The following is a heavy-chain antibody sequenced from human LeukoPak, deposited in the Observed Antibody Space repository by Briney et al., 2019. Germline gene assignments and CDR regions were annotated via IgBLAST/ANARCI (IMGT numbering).Heavy chain of an antibody. J-gene: IGHJ4*02. CDR1: GYSFTNYL. D-gene: IGHD6-19*01. CDR3: ASGSGWYPTFDY. V-gene: IGHV5-51*07. Sequence: GASLMFCSTCAGYSFTNYLICLGQHLPGELLGWVGIIYPVDSDTRYSPSFHGQVTISADKSISTAYLQWSSLKASDTAMYYCASGSGWYPTFDYWRQGTLVAVSS. CDR2: IYPVDSDT.